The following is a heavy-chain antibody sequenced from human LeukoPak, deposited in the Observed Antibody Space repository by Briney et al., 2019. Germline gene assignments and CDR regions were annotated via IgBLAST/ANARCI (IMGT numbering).Heavy chain of an antibody. Sequence: DSVKVSCKASGYTFTSYGISWVRQAPGQGLEWMGWISAYNGNTNYAQKLQGRVTMTTDTSTSTAYMERRSLRSDDTAVYYCARDLTSIVGATEVDYWGQGTLVTVSS. D-gene: IGHD1-26*01. CDR3: ARDLTSIVGATEVDY. J-gene: IGHJ4*02. CDR1: GYTFTSYG. CDR2: ISAYNGNT. V-gene: IGHV1-18*01.